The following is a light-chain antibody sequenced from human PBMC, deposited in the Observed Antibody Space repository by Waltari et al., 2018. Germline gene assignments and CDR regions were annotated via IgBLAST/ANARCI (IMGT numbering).Light chain of an antibody. CDR2: DDR. CDR3: QVWDSRSDHVV. J-gene: IGLJ3*02. V-gene: IGLV3-21*02. Sequence: SYVVTQPPSVSVAPGQTARISCGGPDFGSKPVHWYQQKPGQAAVLVVFDDRFRPSGGRGGFSGSTSGNTASLTSNRVEAGDEADYYCQVWDSRSDHVVFGGGTKLTLL. CDR1: DFGSKP.